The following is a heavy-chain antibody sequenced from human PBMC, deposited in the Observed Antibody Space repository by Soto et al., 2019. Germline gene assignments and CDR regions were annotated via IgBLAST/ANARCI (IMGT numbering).Heavy chain of an antibody. CDR3: ARETYTTMVS. Sequence: ASVKASCKAPGNSYTRYAMHWVRQAPGRRLEWMGWINAGTGSTIYSQAFQGRVTITLDTSATTAYMELISLRSEPTALYNPARETYTTMVSWSQ. D-gene: IGHD2-2*02. CDR1: GNSYTRYA. CDR2: INAGTGST. J-gene: IGHJ5*01. V-gene: IGHV1-3*01.